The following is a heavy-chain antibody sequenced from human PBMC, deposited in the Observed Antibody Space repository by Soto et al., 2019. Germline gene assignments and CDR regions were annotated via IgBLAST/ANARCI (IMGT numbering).Heavy chain of an antibody. CDR1: GFMFSSFS. Sequence: EVQLVESGGGLVKPGGSLRLSCAASGFMFSSFSMNWVRQAPGKGLEWVSSISSSSRYMYYAYSVKGRFTISRDNAKNSLYLQMNSLRAEDTAVYFCAREGGTAVAGTRGDYWGRGTLVTVSS. CDR2: ISSSSRYM. D-gene: IGHD6-19*01. CDR3: AREGGTAVAGTRGDY. V-gene: IGHV3-21*02. J-gene: IGHJ4*02.